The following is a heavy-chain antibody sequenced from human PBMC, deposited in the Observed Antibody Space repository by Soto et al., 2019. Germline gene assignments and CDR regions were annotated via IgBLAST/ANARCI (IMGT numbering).Heavy chain of an antibody. J-gene: IGHJ5*02. V-gene: IGHV4-39*01. Sequence: QLQLQESGPGLVKPSETLSLTCTVSGGSISSSSYYWGWIRQPPGKGLEWIGSIYYSGSTYYNPSLKSRVTISVDTSKNQFSLKLSSVTAADTAVYYCARRGMVRGVIAVGWFDPWGQGTLVTVSS. CDR3: ARRGMVRGVIAVGWFDP. CDR1: GGSISSSSYY. D-gene: IGHD3-10*01. CDR2: IYYSGST.